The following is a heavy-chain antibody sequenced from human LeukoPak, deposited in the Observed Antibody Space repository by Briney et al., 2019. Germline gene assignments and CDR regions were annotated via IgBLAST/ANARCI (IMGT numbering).Heavy chain of an antibody. CDR2: ISSSSSYI. D-gene: IGHD6-13*01. CDR3: ARDKSSSPGAFDI. CDR1: GFTFSSYS. J-gene: IGHJ3*02. Sequence: GGSLRPSCAASGFTFSSYSMNWVRQAPGKGLEWVSSISSSSSYIYYADSVKGRFTISRDNAKNSLYLQMNSLRAEDTAVYYCARDKSSSPGAFDIWGQGTMVTVSS. V-gene: IGHV3-21*04.